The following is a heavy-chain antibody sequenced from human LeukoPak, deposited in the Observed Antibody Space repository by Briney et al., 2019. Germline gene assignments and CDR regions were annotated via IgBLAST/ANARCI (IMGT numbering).Heavy chain of an antibody. D-gene: IGHD2-2*02. CDR2: IYPGDSDT. V-gene: IGHV5-51*01. J-gene: IGHJ3*02. CDR1: GYSFTSYW. CDR3: ASLSYTDAFDI. Sequence: KHGESLKTSCKGSGYSFTSYWIGWVRQMPGKGLEWMGIIYPGDSDTRYSPSFQSQVTISADKSISTAYLQWSSLKASDTAMYYCASLSYTDAFDIWGQGTMVTVSS.